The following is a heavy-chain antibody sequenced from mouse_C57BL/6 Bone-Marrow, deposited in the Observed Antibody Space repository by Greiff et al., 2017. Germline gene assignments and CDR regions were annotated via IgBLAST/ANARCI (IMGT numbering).Heavy chain of an antibody. D-gene: IGHD1-1*01. CDR1: GFNIKDDY. CDR2: IDPENGDT. J-gene: IGHJ2*01. CDR3: TAVVATGYFDY. V-gene: IGHV14-4*01. Sequence: EVKLQESGAELVRPGASVKLSCTASGFNIKDDYMHWVKQRPEQGLEWIGWIDPENGDTEYASKFQGKATITADTSSNTAYLQLSSLTSEDTAVYYCTAVVATGYFDYWGQGTTLTVSS.